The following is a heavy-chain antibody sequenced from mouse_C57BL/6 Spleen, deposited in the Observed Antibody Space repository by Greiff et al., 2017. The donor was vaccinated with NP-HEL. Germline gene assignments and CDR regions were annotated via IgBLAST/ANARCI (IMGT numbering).Heavy chain of an antibody. D-gene: IGHD1-1*01. Sequence: QVQLQQPGAELVRPGSSVKLSCKASGYTFTSYWMDWVKQRPGQGLEWIGNIYPSDSETHYNQKFKDKATLTVDKSSSTAYMQLSSLTSEDSAVYYCAMSGGSSPSFAYWGQGTLVTVSA. CDR2: IYPSDSET. V-gene: IGHV1-61*01. J-gene: IGHJ3*01. CDR3: AMSGGSSPSFAY. CDR1: GYTFTSYW.